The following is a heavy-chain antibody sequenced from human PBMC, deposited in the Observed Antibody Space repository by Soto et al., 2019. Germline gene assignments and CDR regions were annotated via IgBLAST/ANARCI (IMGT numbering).Heavy chain of an antibody. J-gene: IGHJ6*01. V-gene: IGHV1-69*12. CDR2: IIPFFGTT. CDR3: ARPSQEALVNSYYYAMDV. CDR1: GGTFISSA. D-gene: IGHD2-21*01. Sequence: QAQLVQSGAEVKKPGSSVKVSCKSSGGTFISSAVSWVRLAPGRGLEWMGGIIPFFGTTNYAQKFQGRLTVTADESTSTAYMELTSLRSDDSAVYYWARPSQEALVNSYYYAMDVWGQGTTVTVSS.